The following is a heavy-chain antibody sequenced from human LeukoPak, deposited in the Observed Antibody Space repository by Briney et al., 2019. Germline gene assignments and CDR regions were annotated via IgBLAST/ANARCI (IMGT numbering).Heavy chain of an antibody. CDR2: IIHIFGTA. CDR1: GGTFSSYA. Sequence: GASVKVSCKASGGTFSSYAISWVRQAPGQGNEWMGGIIHIFGTANYAQKFQGRVTITADESTSTAYVELSSLRSEDTAVYYCASGLVGATTGSYWGQGTLVTVSS. J-gene: IGHJ4*02. V-gene: IGHV1-69*13. CDR3: ASGLVGATTGSY. D-gene: IGHD1-26*01.